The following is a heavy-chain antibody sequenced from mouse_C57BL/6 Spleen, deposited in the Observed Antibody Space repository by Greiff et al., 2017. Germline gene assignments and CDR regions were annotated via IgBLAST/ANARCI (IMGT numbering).Heavy chain of an antibody. V-gene: IGHV3-6*01. D-gene: IGHD2-3*01. J-gene: IGHJ1*03. CDR1: GYSITSGYY. CDR3: AREGDGYYNWYFDV. Sequence: EVKLMESGPGLVKPSPSLSLTCSVTGYSITSGYYWNWIRQFPGNKLEWMGYISYDGSNNYNPSLKNRISITRDTSKNQFFLKLNSVTTEDTATYYCAREGDGYYNWYFDVWGTGTTVTVSS. CDR2: ISYDGSN.